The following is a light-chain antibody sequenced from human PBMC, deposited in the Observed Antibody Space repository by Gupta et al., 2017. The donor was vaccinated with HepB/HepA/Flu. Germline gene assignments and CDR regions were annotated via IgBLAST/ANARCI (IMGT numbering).Light chain of an antibody. V-gene: IGLV2-14*01. CDR3: SSFTSITTLYV. CDR2: DVS. J-gene: IGLJ1*01. Sequence: QSALTQPASVSESPGQSITISCTGSNNDVGGHNFVSWYQQHPGEAPKLIIYDVSNRPSGISSRFSGSKSDNTASLTISGLQAEDEAEYYCSSFTSITTLYVFGTGTKVSVL. CDR1: NNDVGGHNF.